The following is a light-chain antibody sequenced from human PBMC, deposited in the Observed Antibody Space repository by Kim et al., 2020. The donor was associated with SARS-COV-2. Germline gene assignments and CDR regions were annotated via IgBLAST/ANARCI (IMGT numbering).Light chain of an antibody. CDR2: PKY. J-gene: IGLJ3*02. CDR1: SLRNYY. Sequence: VGQTFRLTCQGGSLRNYYATYYQQLPGDAPVRVLYPKYNRPSGIRDRLSGSASGKTAALTITGAQAEDEAYYYCNPRGSRGDHVVFGGGTQLTVL. V-gene: IGLV3-19*01. CDR3: NPRGSRGDHVV.